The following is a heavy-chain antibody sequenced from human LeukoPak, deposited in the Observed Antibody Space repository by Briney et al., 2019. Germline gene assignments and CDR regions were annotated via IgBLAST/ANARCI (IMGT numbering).Heavy chain of an antibody. D-gene: IGHD1-26*01. Sequence: GGSLRLSCAASGFTFSSYAMSWVRQAPGKGLEWVSAISGTSDSTYYVDSVQGRFTISRDNSKNTLFLEMNSLRAEDTAVYYCAKSSQIGVGAIAPADYWGQGTLVTVSS. V-gene: IGHV3-23*01. J-gene: IGHJ4*02. CDR3: AKSSQIGVGAIAPADY. CDR1: GFTFSSYA. CDR2: ISGTSDST.